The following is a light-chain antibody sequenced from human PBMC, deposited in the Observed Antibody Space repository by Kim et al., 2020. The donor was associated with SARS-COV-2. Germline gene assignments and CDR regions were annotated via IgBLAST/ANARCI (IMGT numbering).Light chain of an antibody. Sequence: SASVGDRVTITCRASQSISSYLNWYQQKPGKAPKLLIYAASSLQSGVPSRFSGSGSGTDFTLTISSLQPEDFATYSCQQSYSSPLSFGGGTKVEI. V-gene: IGKV1-39*01. J-gene: IGKJ4*01. CDR3: QQSYSSPLS. CDR1: QSISSY. CDR2: AAS.